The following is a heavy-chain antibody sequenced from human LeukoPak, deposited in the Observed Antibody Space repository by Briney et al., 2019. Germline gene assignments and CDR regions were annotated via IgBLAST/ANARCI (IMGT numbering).Heavy chain of an antibody. V-gene: IGHV4-34*01. D-gene: IGHD3-22*01. Sequence: SETLSLTCAVYGGSFSGYYWSWIRQPPGKGLEWIGEINHSGSTNYNPPLKSRVTISVDTSKNQFSLKLSSVTAADTAVYYCARDRFDDRSGYYYHYQYYMDVWGKGTTVTVSS. CDR1: GGSFSGYY. J-gene: IGHJ6*03. CDR2: INHSGST. CDR3: ARDRFDDRSGYYYHYQYYMDV.